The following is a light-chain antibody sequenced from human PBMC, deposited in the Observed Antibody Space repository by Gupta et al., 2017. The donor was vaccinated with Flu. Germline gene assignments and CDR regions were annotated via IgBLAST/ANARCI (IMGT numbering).Light chain of an antibody. CDR1: QFISRY. V-gene: IGKV1-39*01. CDR3: QQTYSIPHT. J-gene: IGKJ2*01. CDR2: SAS. Sequence: GDRVTITCRAIQFISRYLNWYQQTPAKAPKLLINSASSVQSGVQSRFSGSGFGTDFTLTISSLQPEDFATYYCQQTYSIPHTFGLGTKVEIK.